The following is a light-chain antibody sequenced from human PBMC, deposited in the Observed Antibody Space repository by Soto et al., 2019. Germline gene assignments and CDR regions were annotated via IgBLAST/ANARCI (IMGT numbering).Light chain of an antibody. Sequence: QSVLTQPPSASGTPGQRITISCSGSSSNIRGSDVYWYQQLPGTAPKLLIRKNNQRPLGVPDRFSGSKSGTSASLAISGLRSEDEADYYCAAWDGSLSGYVFGAGTKGTVL. CDR1: SSNIRGSD. J-gene: IGLJ1*01. CDR2: KNN. CDR3: AAWDGSLSGYV. V-gene: IGLV1-47*01.